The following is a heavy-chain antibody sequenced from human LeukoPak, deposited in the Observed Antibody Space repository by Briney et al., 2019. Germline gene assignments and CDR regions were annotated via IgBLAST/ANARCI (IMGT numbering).Heavy chain of an antibody. CDR1: GRSFSGYY. J-gene: IGHJ4*02. D-gene: IGHD3-22*01. CDR2: IYYSGST. V-gene: IGHV4-59*01. Sequence: SETLSLTCAVYGRSFSGYYWSWIRQPPGKGLEWIGYIYYSGSTNYNPSLKSRVTISVDTSKNQFSLKLSSVTAADTAVYYCARSPITMIEGYFDYWGQGTLVTVSS. CDR3: ARSPITMIEGYFDY.